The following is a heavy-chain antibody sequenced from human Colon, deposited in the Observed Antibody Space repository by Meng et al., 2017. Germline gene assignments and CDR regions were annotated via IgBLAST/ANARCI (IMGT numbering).Heavy chain of an antibody. Sequence: QVQLVQSGAEVKKPGASVKFSCKASGYTFTSYSMHWVRQAPGQRLEWMGWINVGNGYTRYSQKFQGRITITRDTSANTAYMELSSLRPEDTAVYYCAKSGIQLWLDYWGQGTLVTVSS. CDR3: AKSGIQLWLDY. CDR2: INVGNGYT. CDR1: GYTFTSYS. V-gene: IGHV1-3*01. D-gene: IGHD5-18*01. J-gene: IGHJ4*02.